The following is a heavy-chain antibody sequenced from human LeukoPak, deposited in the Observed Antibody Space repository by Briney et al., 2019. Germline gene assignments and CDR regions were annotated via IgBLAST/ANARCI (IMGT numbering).Heavy chain of an antibody. V-gene: IGHV3-53*01. CDR3: ASQLEPTAYYYYYMDV. Sequence: PGGSLRLSCAASGFTVSSNYMSWVRQAPGKGLEWVSVIYSGGSTYYADSVKGRFTISRDNSKNTLYLQMNSLRAEDTAVYYCASQLEPTAYYYYYMDVWGKGTTVTVFS. D-gene: IGHD1-1*01. CDR1: GFTVSSNY. CDR2: IYSGGST. J-gene: IGHJ6*03.